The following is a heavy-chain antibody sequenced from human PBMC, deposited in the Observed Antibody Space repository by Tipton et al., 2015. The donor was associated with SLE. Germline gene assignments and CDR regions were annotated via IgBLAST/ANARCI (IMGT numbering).Heavy chain of an antibody. V-gene: IGHV4-59*08. J-gene: IGHJ5*02. CDR2: VYYPGST. D-gene: IGHD2-8*01. Sequence: TLSLTCTVSGGSTDTYYWTWIRQPPGGGLEWIGYVYYPGSTSYNPSLKSRVTMSLDSAKNQFSLKLSSVTAADTAVYYCARHDTNYGRNWFDPWGQGTLVTVSS. CDR3: ARHDTNYGRNWFDP. CDR1: GGSTDTYY.